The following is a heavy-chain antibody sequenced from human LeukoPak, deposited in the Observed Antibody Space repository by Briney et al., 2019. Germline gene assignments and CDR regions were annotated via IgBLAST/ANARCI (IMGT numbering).Heavy chain of an antibody. Sequence: PSETLSLTCTVSGGSISSYYWSWIRQPPGKGLEWIGYIYYSGSTNYNPSLKSRVTISVDTSKNQFSLKLSSVTAADTAVYYCARLIKDPDHYGMDVWGQGTTVTVSS. D-gene: IGHD3-10*01. CDR1: GGSISSYY. J-gene: IGHJ6*02. CDR3: ARLIKDPDHYGMDV. V-gene: IGHV4-59*08. CDR2: IYYSGST.